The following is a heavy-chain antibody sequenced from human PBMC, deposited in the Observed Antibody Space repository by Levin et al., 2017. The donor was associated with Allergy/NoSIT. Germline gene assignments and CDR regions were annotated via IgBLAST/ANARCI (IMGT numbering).Heavy chain of an antibody. D-gene: IGHD4-17*01. CDR3: AGGSSTTVYYFDL. V-gene: IGHV3-21*01. J-gene: IGHJ4*02. Sequence: GGSLRLSCAASGFTFSTYSMNWVRQAPGKGLEWVSSISSSSVYIYYADSVKGRFTISRDNSKNSLFLQMNSLRAEDTAVYYCAGGSSTTVYYFDLWGQGAQVTASS. CDR1: GFTFSTYS. CDR2: ISSSSVYI.